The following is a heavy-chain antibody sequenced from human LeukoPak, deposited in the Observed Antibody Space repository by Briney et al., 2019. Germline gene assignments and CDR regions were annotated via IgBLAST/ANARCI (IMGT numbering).Heavy chain of an antibody. CDR3: ARDSSKSSGSGPDSYYYYYGMDV. CDR1: GYTFTSYG. V-gene: IGHV1-18*04. Sequence: ASVKVSCKASGYTFTSYGISWVRQAPGQGLEWMGWISAYNGNTNYAQKLQGRVTMTTDTSTSTAYMELRSLRSDDTAVYYCARDSSKSSGSGPDSYYYYYGMDVWGKGTTVTVSS. D-gene: IGHD3-10*01. CDR2: ISAYNGNT. J-gene: IGHJ6*04.